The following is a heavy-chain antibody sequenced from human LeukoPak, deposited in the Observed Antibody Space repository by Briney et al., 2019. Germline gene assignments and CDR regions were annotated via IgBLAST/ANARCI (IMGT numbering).Heavy chain of an antibody. Sequence: GGSLRLSCAASGFTFSSYSMNWVRQAPGKGLEWVSSISSSSSYIYYADSVKGRFTISRDNAKNSLYLQMNSLRAEDTAVYYCARDLTLNEGGSDYWGQGTLVPVSS. CDR3: ARDLTLNEGGSDY. CDR2: ISSSSSYI. V-gene: IGHV3-21*01. D-gene: IGHD2-8*01. J-gene: IGHJ4*02. CDR1: GFTFSSYS.